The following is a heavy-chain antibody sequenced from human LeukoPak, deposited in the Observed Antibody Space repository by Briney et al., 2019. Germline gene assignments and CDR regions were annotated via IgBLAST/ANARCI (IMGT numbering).Heavy chain of an antibody. V-gene: IGHV4-59*11. CDR3: ARDLVTVTKGFDI. J-gene: IGHJ3*02. Sequence: KPSETLSLTCAVSDDSFSSHYWTWIRQPPGKGLEWIRYISYIGSTNYNPSLKSRVTISIDTSKNQFSLKLSSVTAADTAVYYCARDLVTVTKGFDIWGQGTMVSVSS. CDR1: DDSFSSHY. CDR2: ISYIGST. D-gene: IGHD4-17*01.